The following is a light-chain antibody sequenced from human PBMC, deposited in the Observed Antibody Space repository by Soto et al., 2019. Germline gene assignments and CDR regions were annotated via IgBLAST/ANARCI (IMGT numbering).Light chain of an antibody. J-gene: IGKJ1*01. CDR1: QSVTSTY. Sequence: ELVLTQSPGTLPLSPGQRATLSCRASQSVTSTYLAWYQKKPGQAPRLLIFGASNRATGIPDRFSGSGSGTDFTLTIRRLEPEDSALYYCQHYGSSPPWTFGQGTKVEIK. CDR3: QHYGSSPPWT. V-gene: IGKV3-20*01. CDR2: GAS.